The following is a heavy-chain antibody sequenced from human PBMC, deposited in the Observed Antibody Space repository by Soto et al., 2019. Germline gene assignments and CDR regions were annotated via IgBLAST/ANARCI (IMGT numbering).Heavy chain of an antibody. J-gene: IGHJ4*02. Sequence: GGSLRLSCAAPGFTFSSYWMSWVRQAPGKGLEWVANIKQDGSEKYYVDSVKGRFTISRDNAKNSLHLQMNSLRAEDTAVYYCARGKVYGEPAFDYWGQGTLVTVSS. V-gene: IGHV3-7*01. CDR2: IKQDGSEK. CDR1: GFTFSSYW. D-gene: IGHD4-17*01. CDR3: ARGKVYGEPAFDY.